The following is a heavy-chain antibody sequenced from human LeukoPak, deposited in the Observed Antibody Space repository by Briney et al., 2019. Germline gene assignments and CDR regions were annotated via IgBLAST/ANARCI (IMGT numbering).Heavy chain of an antibody. CDR3: ASALRWYYFDY. CDR2: IYFGGST. D-gene: IGHD5-24*01. V-gene: IGHV4-39*02. CDR1: GGSISSDY. J-gene: IGHJ4*02. Sequence: SETLSLTCTISGGSISSDYWGWIRQPPGKGLEWIGNIYFGGSTYYNPSLKSRVTISIDTSKKHFSLKLNSVTAADTAVYYCASALRWYYFDYWGQGTLVTVSS.